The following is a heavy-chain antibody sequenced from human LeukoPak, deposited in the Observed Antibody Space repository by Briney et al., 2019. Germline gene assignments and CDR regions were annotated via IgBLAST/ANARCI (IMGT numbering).Heavy chain of an antibody. CDR1: GLTFTSHA. CDR2: ISGSGGRT. D-gene: IGHD3-10*01. J-gene: IGHJ6*02. CDR3: ASLITMVRGVIKPYYYGMDV. V-gene: IGHV3-23*01. Sequence: PGGSLRLSCAASGLTFTSHAMNWVRQAPGKGLEWVSFISGSGGRTYYADSVKGRFTNSRDNSKNTLYLQMNSLRAEDTAVYYCASLITMVRGVIKPYYYGMDVWGQGTTVTVSS.